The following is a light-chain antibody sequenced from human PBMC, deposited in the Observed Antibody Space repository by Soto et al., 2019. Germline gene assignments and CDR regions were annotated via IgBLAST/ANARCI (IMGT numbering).Light chain of an antibody. V-gene: IGKV3-20*01. J-gene: IGKJ1*01. CDR2: VAS. CDR3: QEYGSSRT. CDR1: QTVGSNY. Sequence: EIVLTQSPGALSLSPGERATLSCRASQTVGSNYLGWYQQKPGQAPRLLIYVASNRATGIPDRFSGSGSGTDFTLTISRLEPEDFAVYYCQEYGSSRTFGQGTKVEIK.